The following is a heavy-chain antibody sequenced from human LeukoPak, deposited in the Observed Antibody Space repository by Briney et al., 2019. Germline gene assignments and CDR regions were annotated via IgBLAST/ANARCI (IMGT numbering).Heavy chain of an antibody. V-gene: IGHV1-2*02. Sequence: ASVKVSFTASGYTFTVNYMHWVRQAPGPGLGWMGWISPNSGGTNYAQKCQGRVTMTRDTSISTAYMELSRLRSDDTAVYYCARDIVVVPAAVYYFDYWGQGTLVTVSS. J-gene: IGHJ4*02. D-gene: IGHD2-2*01. CDR1: GYTFTVNY. CDR2: ISPNSGGT. CDR3: ARDIVVVPAAVYYFDY.